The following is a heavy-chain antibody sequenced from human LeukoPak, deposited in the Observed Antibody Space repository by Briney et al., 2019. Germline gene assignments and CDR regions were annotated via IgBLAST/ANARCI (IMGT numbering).Heavy chain of an antibody. Sequence: GRSLRLSCAASGFTFDDYAMHWVRQAPGKGLEWVSGISWNSGSIGYADSVKGRFTISRDNAKNSLYLQVNSLRAEDTAVYYCARDKDDAFDIWGQGAMVTVSS. J-gene: IGHJ3*02. CDR1: GFTFDDYA. CDR2: ISWNSGSI. V-gene: IGHV3-9*01. CDR3: ARDKDDAFDI.